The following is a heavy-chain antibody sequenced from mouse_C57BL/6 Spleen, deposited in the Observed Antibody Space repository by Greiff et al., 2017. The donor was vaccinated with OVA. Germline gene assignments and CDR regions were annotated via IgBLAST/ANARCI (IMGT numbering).Heavy chain of an antibody. CDR2: IDPANGNT. D-gene: IGHD1-1*01. V-gene: IGHV14-3*01. CDR1: GFNIKNTY. CDR3: ASPITTVVAKDAMDY. Sequence: EVQLQQSVAELVRPGASVKLSCTASGFNIKNTYMHWVKQRPEQGLEWIGRIDPANGNTKYAPKFQGKSTITADTSSNTAYLQLSSLTSEDTAIYYCASPITTVVAKDAMDYWGQGTSVTVSS. J-gene: IGHJ4*01.